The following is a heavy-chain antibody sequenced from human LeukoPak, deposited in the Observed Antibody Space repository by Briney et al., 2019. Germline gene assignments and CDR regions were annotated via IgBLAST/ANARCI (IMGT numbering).Heavy chain of an antibody. V-gene: IGHV3-30*02. CDR2: IRYDGSNK. Sequence: GGSLRLSCAASGFTFSSYGMHWVRQAPGKGLEWVAFIRYDGSNKYYADSVKGRFTISRDNSKNTLYLQMNSLRAEDTAVYYCARGRMRSSSWFSLTYFDYWGQGTLVTVSS. CDR1: GFTFSSYG. J-gene: IGHJ4*02. D-gene: IGHD6-13*01. CDR3: ARGRMRSSSWFSLTYFDY.